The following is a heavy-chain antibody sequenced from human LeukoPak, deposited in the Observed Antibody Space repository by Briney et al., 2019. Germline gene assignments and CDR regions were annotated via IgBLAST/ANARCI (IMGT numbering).Heavy chain of an antibody. CDR1: EFTFSSYT. CDR3: ARGPLWFGELSFSFDY. Sequence: GGSLRLSCAASEFTFSSYTINWVRQAPGKGLEWVSSISSTSTYISYADLVKGRFTISRDNAKNSLYLQMNSLRAEDTAVYYCARGPLWFGELSFSFDYWGQGTLVTVSS. D-gene: IGHD3-10*01. CDR2: ISSTSTYI. V-gene: IGHV3-21*01. J-gene: IGHJ4*02.